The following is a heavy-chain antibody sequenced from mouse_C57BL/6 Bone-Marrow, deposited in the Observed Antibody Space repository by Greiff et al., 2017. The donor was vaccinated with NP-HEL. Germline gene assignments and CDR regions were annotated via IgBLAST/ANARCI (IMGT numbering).Heavy chain of an antibody. D-gene: IGHD4-1*01. CDR3: ARSVGRGFAY. CDR2: IDPSDSYT. Sequence: QVQLQQPGAELVMPGASVKLSCKASGYTFTSYWMPWVKQRPGQGLEWIGEIDPSDSYTNYNQKFKGKSTLTVDKSSSTAYMQLSSLTSEDSAVYYCARSVGRGFAYWGQGTLVTVSA. J-gene: IGHJ3*01. V-gene: IGHV1-69*01. CDR1: GYTFTSYW.